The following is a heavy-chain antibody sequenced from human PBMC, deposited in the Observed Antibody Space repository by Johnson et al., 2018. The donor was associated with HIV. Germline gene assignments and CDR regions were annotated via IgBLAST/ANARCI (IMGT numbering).Heavy chain of an antibody. CDR2: INWNGDST. Sequence: VQLVESGGGVVRPGGSLRVSCAASGFTFDDYGMNWVRQAPGKGLEWVSGINWNGDSTGYADSVKGRFTISRDNSKNTLYLQMNSLRAEDTAVYYCAKVGATVVTPRGEAFDIWGQGAMVTVSS. CDR1: GFTFDDYG. D-gene: IGHD4-23*01. J-gene: IGHJ3*02. V-gene: IGHV3-20*04. CDR3: AKVGATVVTPRGEAFDI.